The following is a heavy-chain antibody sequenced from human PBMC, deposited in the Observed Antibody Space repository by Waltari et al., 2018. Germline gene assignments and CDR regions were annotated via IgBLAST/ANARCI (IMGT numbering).Heavy chain of an antibody. D-gene: IGHD1-26*01. CDR3: ARGQLVGASLLDL. CDR1: GASMSSSHL. V-gene: IGHV4-4*02. Sequence: QVRMQESGPGLVNPSETLSLTCEISGASMSSSHLWSWLRHPPGQGLEWIGEIYYTGTTFYNPSLKNRVNISVDKSNNKFSLRLTSVTAADTAVYFCARGQLVGASLLDLWGQGTLVTVSS. CDR2: IYYTGTT. J-gene: IGHJ5*02.